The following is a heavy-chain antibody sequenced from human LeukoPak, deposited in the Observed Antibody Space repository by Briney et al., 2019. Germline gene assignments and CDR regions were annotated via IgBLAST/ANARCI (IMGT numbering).Heavy chain of an antibody. CDR2: IIPIFGTA. D-gene: IGHD3-9*01. J-gene: IGHJ6*03. V-gene: IGHV1-69*05. CDR1: GGTFSSYA. Sequence: SVKVSFKASGGTFSSYAISWVGQAPGQGLEWMGGIIPIFGTANYAQKVQCRVTITTDESTSTAYMELSRLRSEDTAVYYCARNDILTGYYSDYYYMDVWGKGTTVTVSS. CDR3: ARNDILTGYYSDYYYMDV.